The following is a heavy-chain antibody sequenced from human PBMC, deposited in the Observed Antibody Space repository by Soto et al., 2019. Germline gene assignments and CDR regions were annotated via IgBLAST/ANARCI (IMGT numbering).Heavy chain of an antibody. V-gene: IGHV3-21*05. CDR3: ARESEELTANFDY. Sequence: GGSLRLSCAASGFTFSSYSMNWVRQSPGKGLEWVSYISSTTNYIYYGDSMKGRFTISRDNAKNSLYLEMNSMRAEDTAVYYCARESEELTANFDYWGQGTLVTVSS. D-gene: IGHD1-7*01. J-gene: IGHJ4*02. CDR1: GFTFSSYS. CDR2: ISSTTNYI.